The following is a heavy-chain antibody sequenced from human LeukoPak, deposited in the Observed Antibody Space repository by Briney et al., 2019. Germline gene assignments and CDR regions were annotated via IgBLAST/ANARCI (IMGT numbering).Heavy chain of an antibody. Sequence: TGGSERLSCAASGLTFSSYAMTWVRQAPGKGLEWVSTISGGGSSIYYADSVKGRFTISRDNSKNTLYLQMNSLRAEDTALYYCARNPSKYGMDVWGQGPTLPVSS. CDR1: GLTFSSYA. V-gene: IGHV3-23*01. CDR3: ARNPSKYGMDV. J-gene: IGHJ6*02. CDR2: ISGGGSSI.